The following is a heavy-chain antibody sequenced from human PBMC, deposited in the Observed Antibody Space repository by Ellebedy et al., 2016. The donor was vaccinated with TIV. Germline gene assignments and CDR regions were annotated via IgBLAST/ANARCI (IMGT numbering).Heavy chain of an antibody. Sequence: GGSLRLSXAASGFTFSSYWMSWVRQAPGKGLEWVANIKQDGSEKYYVDSVKGRFTISRDNAKNSLYLQMNSLRAEDTAVYYCARVWFGEFYRGMDVWGQGTTVTVSS. CDR3: ARVWFGEFYRGMDV. CDR1: GFTFSSYW. J-gene: IGHJ6*02. D-gene: IGHD3-10*01. CDR2: IKQDGSEK. V-gene: IGHV3-7*01.